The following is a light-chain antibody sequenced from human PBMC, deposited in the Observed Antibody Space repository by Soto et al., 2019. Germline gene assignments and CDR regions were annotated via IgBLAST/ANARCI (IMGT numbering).Light chain of an antibody. CDR2: KAS. CDR1: QSISSW. CDR3: QQYNSPVT. V-gene: IGKV1-5*03. Sequence: DIRMTQSPSTLSASVGDRVTITCRASQSISSWLAWYQQKPGKAPKLLIYKASSLESGVPSRFSGSGSGTEFTLTISSLQPDDFATYYCQQYNSPVTFGQGTKV. J-gene: IGKJ1*01.